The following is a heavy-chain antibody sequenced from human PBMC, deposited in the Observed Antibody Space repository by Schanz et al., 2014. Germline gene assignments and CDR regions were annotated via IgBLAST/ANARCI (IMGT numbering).Heavy chain of an antibody. CDR3: AFDRDDAYDI. V-gene: IGHV1-2*02. D-gene: IGHD3-9*01. CDR1: GYNFNRHD. CDR2: ISPSSGGT. J-gene: IGHJ3*02. Sequence: QVQLVQSGPEVKKPGASVRLSCKASGYNFNRHDISWVRQAPGQGLEWMGWISPSSGGTNYAQNFQGRVTMTRDTSTSTAYMELSRLRSDDTAVYYCAFDRDDAYDIWGQGTTVTVSS.